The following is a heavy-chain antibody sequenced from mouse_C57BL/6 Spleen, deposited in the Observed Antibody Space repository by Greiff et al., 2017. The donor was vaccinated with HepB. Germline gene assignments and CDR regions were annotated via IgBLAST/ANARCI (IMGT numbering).Heavy chain of an antibody. Sequence: QVQLKESGPGLVQPSQSLSITCTVSGFSLTSYGVHWVRQSPGTGLEWLGVIWSGGITDYNAAFISRLSISKDNSKSQVIFKMNSLQDDDTARYYCARGYYGSFYAMDYWGQGTSVNVSS. D-gene: IGHD1-1*01. J-gene: IGHJ4*01. CDR1: GFSLTSYG. CDR3: ARGYYGSFYAMDY. CDR2: IWSGGIT. V-gene: IGHV2-2*01.